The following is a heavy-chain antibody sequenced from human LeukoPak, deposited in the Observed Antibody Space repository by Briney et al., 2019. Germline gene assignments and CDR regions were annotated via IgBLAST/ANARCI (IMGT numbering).Heavy chain of an antibody. CDR3: AKDMLRFTLGFLGI. V-gene: IGHV3-23*01. CDR2: ISGGSSRA. CDR1: GFTFSSCA. J-gene: IGHJ3*02. Sequence: GGSLRLSCAASGFTFSSCAMSWVRQAPGKGLEWVSTISGGSSRAYNAESVKGRFTISRDNSKNTLYLQMNSLRAEDTAVYYCAKDMLRFTLGFLGIWGQGTMVTVSS. D-gene: IGHD2-8*01.